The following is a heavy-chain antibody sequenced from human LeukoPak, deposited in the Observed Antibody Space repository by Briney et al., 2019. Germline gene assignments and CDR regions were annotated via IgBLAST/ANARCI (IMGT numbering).Heavy chain of an antibody. D-gene: IGHD3-3*01. Sequence: ASVKVSCKASGYTFTSYGISWVRQAPGQGLEWMGWISAYNGNTNYAQKLQGRVTMTTDTSTSTAYMELRSLRSDDTAVYYCARVVGLYYDFWSDYYSHYFDYWGQGTLVTVSS. V-gene: IGHV1-18*01. CDR2: ISAYNGNT. CDR1: GYTFTSYG. J-gene: IGHJ4*02. CDR3: ARVVGLYYDFWSDYYSHYFDY.